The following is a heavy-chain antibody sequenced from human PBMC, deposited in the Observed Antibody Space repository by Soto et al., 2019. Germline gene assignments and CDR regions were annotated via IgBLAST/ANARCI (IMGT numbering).Heavy chain of an antibody. CDR2: FDLEDGET. V-gene: IGHV1-24*01. CDR1: GYTLTELS. D-gene: IGHD5-12*01. J-gene: IGHJ4*02. Sequence: GASVKVSCKVSGYTLTELSMHWVRQAPGKGLEWMGGFDLEDGETIYAQKFQGRVTMTRDMSITTVYMELNNLSPDDTAVYYCGRGRSGQIVVFYWGQGTPVTVSS. CDR3: GRGRSGQIVVFY.